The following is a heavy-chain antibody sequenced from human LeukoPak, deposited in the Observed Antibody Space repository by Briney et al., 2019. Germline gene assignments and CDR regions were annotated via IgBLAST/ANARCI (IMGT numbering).Heavy chain of an antibody. J-gene: IGHJ4*02. Sequence: PGGSLRLSCAASGFTFSSYEMNWVRQAPGKGLVWVSYISSSGSTIYYADSVKGRFTISRDNAKNSLYLQMNSLRAEDTAVYYCAREGVYDSWDYWGQGTLVTVS. CDR1: GFTFSSYE. CDR3: AREGVYDSWDY. V-gene: IGHV3-48*03. D-gene: IGHD3-3*01. CDR2: ISSSGSTI.